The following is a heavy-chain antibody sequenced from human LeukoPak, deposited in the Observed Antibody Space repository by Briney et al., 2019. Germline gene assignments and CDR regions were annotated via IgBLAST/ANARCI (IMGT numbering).Heavy chain of an antibody. Sequence: ASVKVSCKASGYTFTSYGISWVRQAPGQGLEWMGWVSAYNGNTNYAQKLQGRVTMTTDTSTSTAYMELRSLRSDDTAVYYCARTKPDGIAAAGASIDYWGQGTLVTVSS. CDR1: GYTFTSYG. V-gene: IGHV1-18*01. J-gene: IGHJ4*02. D-gene: IGHD6-13*01. CDR3: ARTKPDGIAAAGASIDY. CDR2: VSAYNGNT.